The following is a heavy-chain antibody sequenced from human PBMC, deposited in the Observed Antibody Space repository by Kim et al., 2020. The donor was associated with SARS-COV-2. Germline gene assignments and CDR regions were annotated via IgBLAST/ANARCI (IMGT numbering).Heavy chain of an antibody. J-gene: IGHJ6*01. Sequence: DSGKGRFTISREKSKNTLYLQINSLRAEDTAVYYCAKERESWVTRYGMDVWGQGTTVTVSS. V-gene: IGHV3-30*02. D-gene: IGHD6-13*01. CDR3: AKERESWVTRYGMDV.